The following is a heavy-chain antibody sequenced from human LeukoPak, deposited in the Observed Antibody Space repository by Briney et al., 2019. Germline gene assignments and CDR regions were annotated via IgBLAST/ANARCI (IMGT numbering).Heavy chain of an antibody. CDR3: TASDHLYCSTYSCHFDY. CDR1: GFTFSSYA. CDR2: ISYDGSNK. D-gene: IGHD2-2*01. J-gene: IGHJ4*02. V-gene: IGHV3-30*07. Sequence: GGSLRLSCAASGFTFSSYAMHWVRQAPGKGLEWVAVISYDGSNKYYADSVKGRFTISRDNSKNTLYLQMNSLKTEDTAVYYCTASDHLYCSTYSCHFDYWGQGTLVTVAS.